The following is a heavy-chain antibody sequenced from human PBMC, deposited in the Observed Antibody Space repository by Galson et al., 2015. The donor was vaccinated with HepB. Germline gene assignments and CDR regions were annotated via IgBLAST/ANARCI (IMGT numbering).Heavy chain of an antibody. CDR2: ISYDGSNK. CDR3: ARRYYYDSSGYFSYYYYYGMDV. CDR1: GFTFSSYA. Sequence: SLRLSCAASGFTFSSYAMHWVRQAPGKGLEWVAVISYDGSNKYYADSVKGRFTISRDNSKNTLYLQMNSLRAEDTAVYYCARRYYYDSSGYFSYYYYYGMDVWGQGTTVTVSS. V-gene: IGHV3-30-3*01. J-gene: IGHJ6*02. D-gene: IGHD3-22*01.